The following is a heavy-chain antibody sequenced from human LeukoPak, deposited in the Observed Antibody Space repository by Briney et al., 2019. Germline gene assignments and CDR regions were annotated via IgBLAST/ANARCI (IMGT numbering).Heavy chain of an antibody. J-gene: IGHJ6*03. CDR2: INPNSGGT. D-gene: IGHD3-22*01. CDR1: GYTFTGYY. V-gene: IGHV1-2*02. CDR3: ARAGYYYDSSGYYYYYYTDV. Sequence: ASVKVSCKASGYTFTGYYMHWVRQAPGQGLEWMGWINPNSGGTNYAQKFQGRVTMTRDTSISTAYMELSRLRSDDTAVYYCARAGYYYDSSGYYYYYYTDVWGKGTTVTVSS.